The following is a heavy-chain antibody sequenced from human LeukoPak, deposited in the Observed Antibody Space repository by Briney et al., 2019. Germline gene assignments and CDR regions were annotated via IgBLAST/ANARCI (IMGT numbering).Heavy chain of an antibody. J-gene: IGHJ4*02. V-gene: IGHV1-18*01. CDR1: GYTFTSYG. Sequence: ASVKVSCKASGYTFTSYGISWVRQAPGQGLEWMGWISAYNGNTNYAQKLQGRVTMTTDTSTSTAYMELRSLRSDDTAVYYCARCFDSSGYYPSGYWGQGTLVTVSS. CDR2: ISAYNGNT. D-gene: IGHD3-22*01. CDR3: ARCFDSSGYYPSGY.